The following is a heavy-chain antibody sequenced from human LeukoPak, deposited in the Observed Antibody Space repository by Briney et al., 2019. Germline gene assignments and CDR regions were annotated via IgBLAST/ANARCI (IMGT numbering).Heavy chain of an antibody. V-gene: IGHV5-51*01. CDR3: ARTVMGHYYGMDV. D-gene: IGHD2-21*01. CDR1: GYSFTNYW. J-gene: IGHJ6*02. CDR2: IYPGDSDT. Sequence: GESLKISCKGSGYSFTNYWNGWVRQMPGKGLEWMGIIYPGDSDTRYSPSFQGQVTISADKSINTAYLQWSSLKASDTAMYYCARTVMGHYYGMDVWGQGTTVTVSS.